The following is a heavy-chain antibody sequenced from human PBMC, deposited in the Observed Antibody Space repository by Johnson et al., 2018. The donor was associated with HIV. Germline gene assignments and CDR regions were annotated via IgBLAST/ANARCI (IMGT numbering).Heavy chain of an antibody. CDR2: INWNGGST. J-gene: IGHJ3*02. D-gene: IGHD5-18*01. CDR3: ARAGGDSYGAPYDAFDI. CDR1: GFTFDDYG. V-gene: IGHV3-20*04. Sequence: VQLVESGGGVVRPGGSLRLSCAASGFTFDDYGMSWVRQVPGKGLEWVSGINWNGGSTGYADSVKGRFTISRDNAKNSLYLEMNRLRAEDTALDYCARAGGDSYGAPYDAFDIWGQGTMVTVSS.